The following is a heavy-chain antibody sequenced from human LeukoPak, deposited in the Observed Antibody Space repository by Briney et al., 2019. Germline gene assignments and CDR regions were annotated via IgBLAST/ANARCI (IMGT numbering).Heavy chain of an antibody. CDR1: GDSISSYY. V-gene: IGHV4-4*09. D-gene: IGHD2-2*01. CDR3: ARSPPAPKEFDY. Sequence: SETLSLTCTVSGDSISSYYWSWIRQSPGKGLEWIGYIFPGGSTNSNPSLKSRVTISVDTSKNQSSLKVSSVTAADTAIYYCARSPPAPKEFDYGGQGTLVTVSS. CDR2: IFPGGST. J-gene: IGHJ4*02.